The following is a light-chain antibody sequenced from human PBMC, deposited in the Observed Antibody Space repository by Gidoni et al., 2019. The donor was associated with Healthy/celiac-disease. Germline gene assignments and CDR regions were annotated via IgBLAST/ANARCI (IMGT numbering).Light chain of an antibody. Sequence: QSVLTQPPSVSGPPGQRVTISCTGSSSNTGAGYDVHWYQQLPGTAPKLLIYGNSNRPSGVPDRFSGSKSGTSASLAITGLQAEDEADYYCQSYDSSLSGLVFGGGTKLTVL. J-gene: IGLJ3*02. CDR3: QSYDSSLSGLV. V-gene: IGLV1-40*01. CDR2: GNS. CDR1: SSNTGAGYD.